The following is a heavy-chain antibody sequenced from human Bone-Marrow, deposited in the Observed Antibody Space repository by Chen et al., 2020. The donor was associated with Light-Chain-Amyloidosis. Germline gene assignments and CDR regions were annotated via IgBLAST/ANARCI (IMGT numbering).Heavy chain of an antibody. CDR3: ARRRDGYNFDY. J-gene: IGHJ4*02. V-gene: IGHV5-51*01. D-gene: IGHD5-12*01. Sequence: EVQLEQSGPEVKKPGESLKISCKGSGYTFPNYWIGWVRQMPGKGLEWMWVIYPDDSDARYSPSFEGQVTISADTSITSAYLQWRSLKASDTAMYYCARRRDGYNFDYWGQGTLVTVSS. CDR2: IYPDDSDA. CDR1: GYTFPNYW.